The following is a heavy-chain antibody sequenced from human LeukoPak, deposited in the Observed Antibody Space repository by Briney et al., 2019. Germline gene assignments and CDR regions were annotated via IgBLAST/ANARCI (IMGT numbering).Heavy chain of an antibody. D-gene: IGHD3-3*01. CDR2: INPSGGST. CDR1: GYTFANYY. J-gene: IGHJ4*02. V-gene: IGHV1-46*01. Sequence: ASVKVSCKASGYTFANYYMQWVRQAPGQGLEWMGIINPSGGSTTYTQKFQGRVTITRDTSTSTVYMELSSLRSDDSAVYYCAKDLYDFWSGYHVFDYWGQGTLVTVSS. CDR3: AKDLYDFWSGYHVFDY.